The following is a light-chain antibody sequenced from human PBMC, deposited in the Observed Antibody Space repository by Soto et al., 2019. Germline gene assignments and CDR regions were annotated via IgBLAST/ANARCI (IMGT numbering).Light chain of an antibody. CDR2: DAS. CDR3: QQRSNWPT. J-gene: IGKJ4*01. V-gene: IGKV3-11*01. CDR1: QSVKNN. Sequence: EIVLTQSPVTLSLWRGERATLSCRASQSVKNNLAWYQQKPGQAPRLLIYDASKRATGIPARFSGSGSGTDFSLTISSLEPEDFAVYYCQQRSNWPTFGGGTKVEIK.